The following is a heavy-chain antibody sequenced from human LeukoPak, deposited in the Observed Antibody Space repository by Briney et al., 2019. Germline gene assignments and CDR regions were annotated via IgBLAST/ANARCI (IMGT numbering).Heavy chain of an antibody. Sequence: PGGSLRLSCAASGFTFSSYGMHWVRQAPGKGLEYVSAISSNGGSTYYANSVKGRFTISRDNSKNTLYLQMGSLRAEDMAVYYCASISSGWYRWGQGTLVTVSS. V-gene: IGHV3-64*01. CDR2: ISSNGGST. CDR1: GFTFSSYG. J-gene: IGHJ4*02. CDR3: ASISSGWYR. D-gene: IGHD6-19*01.